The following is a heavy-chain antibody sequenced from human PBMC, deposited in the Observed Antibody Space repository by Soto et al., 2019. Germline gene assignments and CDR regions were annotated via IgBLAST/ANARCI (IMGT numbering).Heavy chain of an antibody. V-gene: IGHV4-31*03. Sequence: SETLSLTCTVSGGSIISDGYSWILIRQHPGKGLEWIGYTYYTGSTYYNPCLKKRVTISVDKSKNQFSLKLSSVTAADTAVYYCARSPIVVVVAATTYFAYWGQGTLVT. D-gene: IGHD2-15*01. CDR2: TYYTGST. CDR3: ARSPIVVVVAATTYFAY. CDR1: GGSIISDGYS. J-gene: IGHJ4*02.